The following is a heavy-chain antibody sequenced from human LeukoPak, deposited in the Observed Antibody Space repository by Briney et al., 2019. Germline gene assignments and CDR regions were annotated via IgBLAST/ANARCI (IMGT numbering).Heavy chain of an antibody. D-gene: IGHD5-18*01. CDR1: GGSVTTYS. V-gene: IGHV4-4*07. Sequence: SETLSLTCDVSGGSVTTYSWSWIRQPAGKGLEWIGCIYTGGSTLYNPSLRSRVTMSLDTSKNQFSLRLTSVTAADTAVYYCPRDLRGYSSGHYYYYYMDVWGKGTTVAVSS. CDR3: PRDLRGYSSGHYYYYYMDV. CDR2: IYTGGST. J-gene: IGHJ6*03.